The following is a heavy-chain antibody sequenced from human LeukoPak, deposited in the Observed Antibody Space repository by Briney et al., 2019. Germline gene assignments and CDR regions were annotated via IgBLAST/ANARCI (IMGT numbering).Heavy chain of an antibody. J-gene: IGHJ4*02. CDR1: GFTFSSYE. CDR2: ISSSGSTI. D-gene: IGHD3-3*01. CDR3: ARLFNRNGLY. V-gene: IGHV3-48*03. Sequence: PGGSLRLSCAASGFTFSSYEMNWVRQAPGKGLEWVSYISSSGSTIYYADSVKGRFTISRDNAKNSLYLQMNSLRAEDTAVYYCARLFNRNGLYWGQGTLVTVSS.